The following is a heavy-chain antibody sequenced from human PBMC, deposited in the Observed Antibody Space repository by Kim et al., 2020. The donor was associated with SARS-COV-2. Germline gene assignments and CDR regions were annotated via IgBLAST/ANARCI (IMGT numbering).Heavy chain of an antibody. CDR2: IYYSGST. CDR3: ASTSYYDILTGYYSYFDY. V-gene: IGHV4-59*08. J-gene: IGHJ4*02. CDR1: GGSISSYY. D-gene: IGHD3-9*01. Sequence: SETLSLTCTVSGGSISSYYWSWIRQPPGKGLEWIGYIYYSGSTNYNPSLKSRVTISVDTSKNQFSLKLSSVTAADTAVYYCASTSYYDILTGYYSYFDYWGQGTLVTVSS.